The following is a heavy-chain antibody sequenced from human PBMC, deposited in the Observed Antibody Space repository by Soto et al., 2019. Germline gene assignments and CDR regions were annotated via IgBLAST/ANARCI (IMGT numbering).Heavy chain of an antibody. Sequence: GGSLRLSCAASGFTFSSYGMHWVRQAPGKGLEWVAVISYDGSNKYYADSVKGRFTISRDNSKNTLYLQMNSLRAEDTAVYYCAKDLRIAVAGRGFDYWGQGTLVTVSS. CDR2: ISYDGSNK. J-gene: IGHJ4*02. CDR3: AKDLRIAVAGRGFDY. V-gene: IGHV3-30*18. CDR1: GFTFSSYG. D-gene: IGHD6-19*01.